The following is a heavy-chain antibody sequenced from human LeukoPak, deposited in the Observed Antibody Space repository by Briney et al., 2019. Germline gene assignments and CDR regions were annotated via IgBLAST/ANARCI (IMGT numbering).Heavy chain of an antibody. CDR1: GFTFSSYE. Sequence: GGSLRLSCVASGFTFSSYEMNWVRQAPGKGLEWVSYISSSGSTIYYADSVKGRFTISRDNAKNSLYLQMNSLRAEDTAVYYCARDSLPYDYVWGSYRFFDPWGQGTLVTVSS. CDR3: ARDSLPYDYVWGSYRFFDP. J-gene: IGHJ5*02. D-gene: IGHD3-16*02. V-gene: IGHV3-48*03. CDR2: ISSSGSTI.